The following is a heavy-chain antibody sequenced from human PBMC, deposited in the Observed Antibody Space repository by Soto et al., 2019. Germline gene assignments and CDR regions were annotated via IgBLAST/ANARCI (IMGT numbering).Heavy chain of an antibody. J-gene: IGHJ4*02. D-gene: IGHD1-26*01. CDR3: AKSSAVGANFFDL. CDR1: EFTFENYA. V-gene: IGHV3-9*01. CDR2: ITWNGGTI. Sequence: GGSLRLSCAASEFTFENYAMHWVRQAPGKGLEWVSGITWNGGTIDYGDSVKGRFTISRDNAKNSLYLQMNSLRAEDTAIYYCAKSSAVGANFFDLWGQGXLVTVSS.